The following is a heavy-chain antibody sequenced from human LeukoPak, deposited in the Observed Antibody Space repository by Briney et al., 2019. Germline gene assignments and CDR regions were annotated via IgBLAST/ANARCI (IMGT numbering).Heavy chain of an antibody. CDR3: ASGSSGPYYFDY. V-gene: IGHV1-18*01. CDR2: ISAYNGNT. Sequence: ASVKVSCKASGYTFTSYGISWVRQAPGQGPEWMGWISAYNGNTNYAQKLQGRVTMTTDTSTSTAYMELRSLRSDDTAVYYCASGSSGPYYFDYWGQGTLVTVSS. CDR1: GYTFTSYG. J-gene: IGHJ4*02. D-gene: IGHD3-22*01.